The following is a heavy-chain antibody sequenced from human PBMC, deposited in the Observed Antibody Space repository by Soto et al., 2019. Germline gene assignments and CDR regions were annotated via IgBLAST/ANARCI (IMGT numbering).Heavy chain of an antibody. CDR2: IKSKSDGGTP. CDR3: TTDGRPGSKQFGF. Sequence: GGSLRLSCAASGFTFSNAWMIWVRQAPGKGLEYIGRIKSKSDGGTPDYAAPVKGRFTISRTDSENTLYLQMISLRTEDTAVYYCTTDGRPGSKQFGFWGQGTLVTVSS. V-gene: IGHV3-15*01. J-gene: IGHJ4*02. CDR1: GFTFSNAW. D-gene: IGHD2-15*01.